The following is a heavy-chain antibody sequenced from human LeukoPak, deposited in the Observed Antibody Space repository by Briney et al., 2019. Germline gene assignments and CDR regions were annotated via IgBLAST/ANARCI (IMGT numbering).Heavy chain of an antibody. CDR3: ARRGPYYYHMDV. J-gene: IGHJ6*03. CDR2: INWNGGST. V-gene: IGHV3-20*04. CDR1: GFTFDDYG. Sequence: GGSLRLSCAASGFTFDDYGMSWVRQAPGKGLEWVSGINWNGGSTGYADSVKGRFTISRDNAKNSLYLQMNSLRAEDTAVYYCARRGPYYYHMDVWGKGTTVTISS.